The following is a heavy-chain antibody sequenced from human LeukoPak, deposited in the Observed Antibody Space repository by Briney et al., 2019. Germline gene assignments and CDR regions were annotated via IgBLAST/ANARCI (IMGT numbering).Heavy chain of an antibody. CDR1: GFTFSSYW. J-gene: IGHJ4*02. Sequence: GGSLRLSCAASGFTFSSYWMSWVRQAPGKGLEWVANIKQDGSEKYYVDSVKGRFTISRDNAKSSLYLQMNSLRVEDTAIYYCAREAVGYRGLDYWGQGTLVTVSS. CDR3: AREAVGYRGLDY. V-gene: IGHV3-7*03. CDR2: IKQDGSEK. D-gene: IGHD1-1*01.